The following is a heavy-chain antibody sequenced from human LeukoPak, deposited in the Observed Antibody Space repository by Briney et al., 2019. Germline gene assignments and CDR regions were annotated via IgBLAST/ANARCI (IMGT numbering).Heavy chain of an antibody. CDR2: IYYSGST. J-gene: IGHJ4*02. CDR1: GGSISSGGYY. D-gene: IGHD3-3*01. V-gene: IGHV4-31*03. CDR3: ASSRRPIRFLEY. Sequence: SETLSLTCTVSGGSISSGGYYWSWIRQHPGKGLEWIGYIYYSGSTYYNPSLKSRVTISVDTSKNQFSLKLSSVTAADTAVYYCASSRRPIRFLEYWGQGTLVTVSS.